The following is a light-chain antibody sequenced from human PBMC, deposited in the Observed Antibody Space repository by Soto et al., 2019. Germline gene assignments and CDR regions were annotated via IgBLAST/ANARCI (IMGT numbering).Light chain of an antibody. CDR3: CSFAGSSFSPYV. J-gene: IGLJ1*01. CDR2: EGS. CDR1: SSDFGTYNL. V-gene: IGLV2-23*01. Sequence: QSVLTQPASVSGSPGQSITISCTGTSSDFGTYNLVSWYQQHPGKAPKVMIYEGSKRPSGVSDRFSGSKSGNTASLTISGLQAEDEADYYCCSFAGSSFSPYVFGTGTKVTVL.